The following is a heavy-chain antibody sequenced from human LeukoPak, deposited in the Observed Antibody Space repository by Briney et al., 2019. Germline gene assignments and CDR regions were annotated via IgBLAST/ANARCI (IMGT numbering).Heavy chain of an antibody. CDR1: GFTFSSYS. Sequence: PGGSLRLSCAASGFTFSSYSMNWVRQAPGKGLEWVSYISSSSSTIYYADSVKGRFTISRDNAKNSLYLQMNSLRAEDTAVYYCARDRNYYGSGSYMDVWGKGTTVTVSS. J-gene: IGHJ6*03. CDR3: ARDRNYYGSGSYMDV. CDR2: ISSSSSTI. D-gene: IGHD3-10*01. V-gene: IGHV3-48*01.